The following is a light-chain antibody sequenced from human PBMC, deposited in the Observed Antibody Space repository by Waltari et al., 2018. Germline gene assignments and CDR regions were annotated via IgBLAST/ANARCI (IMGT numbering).Light chain of an antibody. V-gene: IGLV2-14*01. Sequence: QSALTQPASAAGSPGQSTTISCTGTRHDVGGYPYVSWYQQYPAKAPKLMISEVSHRPSGVSNRFSGSKSGNTASLTISGLQAEDEADYYCSSFTGSDTHVFGTGTKVTVL. J-gene: IGLJ1*01. CDR2: EVS. CDR3: SSFTGSDTHV. CDR1: RHDVGGYPY.